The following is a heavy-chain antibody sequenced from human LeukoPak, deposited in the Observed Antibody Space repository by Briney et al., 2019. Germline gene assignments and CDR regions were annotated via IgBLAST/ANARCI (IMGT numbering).Heavy chain of an antibody. CDR2: ISAYNGNT. D-gene: IGHD3-22*01. V-gene: IGHV1-18*01. CDR3: ARDVGLRYYYDSSGYN. CDR1: GYTFTSYG. J-gene: IGHJ4*02. Sequence: ASVKVSCKASGYTFTSYGISWVRQAPGQGLDWMGWISAYNGNTNYAQKLQGRVTMTTDTSTSTAYMELRSLRSDDTAVYYCARDVGLRYYYDSSGYNWGQGTLVTVSS.